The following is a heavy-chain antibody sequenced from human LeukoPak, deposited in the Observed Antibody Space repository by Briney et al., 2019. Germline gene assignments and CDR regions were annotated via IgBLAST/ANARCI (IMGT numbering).Heavy chain of an antibody. CDR3: ARGDMVRGVWAYYMDV. J-gene: IGHJ6*03. CDR1: GGSISSYY. D-gene: IGHD3-10*01. Sequence: PSETLSLTCTVSGGSISSYYWSWIRQPPGKGLEWIGYIYYSGSTNYNPSLKSRVTMSVDTSKNQFSLKLSSVTAADTAVYYCARGDMVRGVWAYYMDVWGKGTTVTISS. V-gene: IGHV4-59*12. CDR2: IYYSGST.